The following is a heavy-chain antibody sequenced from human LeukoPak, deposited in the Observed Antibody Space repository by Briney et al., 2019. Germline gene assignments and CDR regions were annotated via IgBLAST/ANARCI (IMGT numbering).Heavy chain of an antibody. CDR2: INHSGST. D-gene: IGHD3-9*01. CDR3: ARHLARNTGYFVTLDI. Sequence: KPSETLSLTCAVYGGSFSGYYWSWIRQPPGKGLEWIGEINHSGSTNYNPSLKSRVTISVDTSKNQFSLKLASLTAADTAVYYCARHLARNTGYFVTLDIWGQGTMVTVSS. J-gene: IGHJ3*02. CDR1: GGSFSGYY. V-gene: IGHV4-34*01.